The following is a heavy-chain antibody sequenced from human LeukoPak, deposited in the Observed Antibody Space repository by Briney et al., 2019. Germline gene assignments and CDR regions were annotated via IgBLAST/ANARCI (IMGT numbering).Heavy chain of an antibody. D-gene: IGHD3-9*01. Sequence: GGSLRLSCTASGLIFSSYAMSWVRQAPGKGLEWVSVMSGSGGSTYYADSVKGRFTISRDNSKNTLYLQMNSLRAEDTAVYYCGKAATLTGYQNWGQGTLVTVSS. CDR1: GLIFSSYA. J-gene: IGHJ4*02. CDR2: MSGSGGST. CDR3: GKAATLTGYQN. V-gene: IGHV3-23*01.